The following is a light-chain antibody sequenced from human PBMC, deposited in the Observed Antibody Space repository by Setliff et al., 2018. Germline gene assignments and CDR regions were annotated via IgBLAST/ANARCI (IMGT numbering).Light chain of an antibody. Sequence: QSVLTQPPSVSGAPGQRVTISCTGNNSNIGAGFDVHWFQQLPGTAPRLLIYGNTXXXSGXPXXXXXXXPXXXXSLAITGLQAEDEAHYYCLSYDSSLIDYVFGPGTKVTVL. CDR1: NSNIGAGFD. J-gene: IGLJ1*01. CDR2: GNT. CDR3: LSYDSSLIDYV. V-gene: IGLV1-40*01.